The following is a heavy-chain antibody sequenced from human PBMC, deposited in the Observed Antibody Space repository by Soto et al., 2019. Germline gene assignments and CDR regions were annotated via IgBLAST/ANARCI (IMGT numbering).Heavy chain of an antibody. CDR1: GYTFPSYA. V-gene: IGHV1-3*01. CDR3: ARDRSYYDSSGSYYYYYGMDV. Sequence: ASVKVSCKASGYTFPSYAMHWVRQAPGQRLEWMGWINAGNGNTKYSQKFQGRVTITRDTSASTAYMELSSLRSEDTAVYYCARDRSYYDSSGSYYYYYGMDVWCQGTTVTVSS. CDR2: INAGNGNT. D-gene: IGHD3-22*01. J-gene: IGHJ6*02.